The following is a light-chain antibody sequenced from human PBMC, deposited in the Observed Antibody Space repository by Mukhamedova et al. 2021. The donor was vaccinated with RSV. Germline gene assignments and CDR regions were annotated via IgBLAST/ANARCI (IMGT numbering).Light chain of an antibody. CDR2: GS. V-gene: IGLV2-23*01. Sequence: GSKRPSGVSNRFSGSKSGNTASLTISGLQAEDEADYYFCSYAGSSFVFGGGTKLTVL. CDR3: CSYAGSSFV. J-gene: IGLJ2*01.